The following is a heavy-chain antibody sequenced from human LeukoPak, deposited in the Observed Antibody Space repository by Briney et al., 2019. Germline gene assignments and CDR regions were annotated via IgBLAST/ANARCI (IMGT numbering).Heavy chain of an antibody. J-gene: IGHJ4*02. D-gene: IGHD3-16*01. CDR2: IHHSGST. CDR1: GYSIRSGYY. CDR3: ASLADYFDY. V-gene: IGHV4-38-2*02. Sequence: SETLSLTCTVSGYSIRSGYYWGWTRQPPGKGLEWIGSIHHSGSTYYNPSLKSRFTISVDTSKNQLSLRLNSVTAADTAVYYCASLADYFDYWGQGTLVTVSS.